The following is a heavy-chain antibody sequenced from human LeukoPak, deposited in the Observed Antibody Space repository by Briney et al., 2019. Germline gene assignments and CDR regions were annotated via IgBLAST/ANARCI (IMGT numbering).Heavy chain of an antibody. CDR3: ARVGYDSSGRFDY. V-gene: IGHV3-11*04. J-gene: IGHJ4*02. CDR1: GFTFSDYY. D-gene: IGHD3-22*01. CDR2: ISSSGSII. Sequence: GGSLRLSCAASGFTFSDYYMTWIRQAPGNGLEWVSYISSSGSIIYYADSVKGRFIISRDNAKNSLYLQMNSLRAEDTAVYFCARVGYDSSGRFDYWGQGTLVTVS.